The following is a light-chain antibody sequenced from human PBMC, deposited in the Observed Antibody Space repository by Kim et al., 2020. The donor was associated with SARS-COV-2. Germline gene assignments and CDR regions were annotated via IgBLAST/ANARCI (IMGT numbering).Light chain of an antibody. CDR1: SSDVGGYNY. CDR2: DVS. CDR3: SSYTSRSTWV. J-gene: IGLJ3*02. V-gene: IGLV2-14*01. Sequence: QSALTQPASVSGSPGQSITISCTGTSSDVGGYNYVSWYQQHPGKAPKLMIYDVSKRPSGVSNRFSGSKSGNTASLTISGLQAEDEADYYCSSYTSRSTWVFSGGTQLTVL.